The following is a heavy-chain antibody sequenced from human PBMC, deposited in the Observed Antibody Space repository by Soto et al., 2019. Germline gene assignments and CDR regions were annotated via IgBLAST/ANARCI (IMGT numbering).Heavy chain of an antibody. V-gene: IGHV4-39*01. CDR3: AKNLPRTGRFDY. CDR2: IYYRGTT. J-gene: IGHJ4*02. Sequence: SETLSLTCTVSGGSISSSSYYWGWIRQPPGKGLEWIGNIYYRGTTYYNPSLKSRVTISVDTSKNQFSLKLASVTAADTAVYYCAKNLPRTGRFDYWGQGALVTVSS. CDR1: GGSISSSSYY.